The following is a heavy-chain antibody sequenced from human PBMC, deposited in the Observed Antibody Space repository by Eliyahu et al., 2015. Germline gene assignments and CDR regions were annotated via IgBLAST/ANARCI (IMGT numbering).Heavy chain of an antibody. Sequence: QVQLVQSGAEVKKPGSSVKVSCKASGGXFSGHAVSWVRQAPGQGLEWMGGILPTHGAHXPQKLWGRITIVADESMNTVYMELSGLRPEDTATYYCARGNSGYYVYFDSWGQGTPVTVSS. CDR1: GGXFSGHA. CDR2: ILPTHGA. D-gene: IGHD3-22*01. J-gene: IGHJ4*02. CDR3: ARGNSGYYVYFDS. V-gene: IGHV1-69*01.